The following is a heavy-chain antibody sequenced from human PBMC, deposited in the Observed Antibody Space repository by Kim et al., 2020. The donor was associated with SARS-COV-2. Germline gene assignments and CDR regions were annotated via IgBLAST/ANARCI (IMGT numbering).Heavy chain of an antibody. J-gene: IGHJ1*01. D-gene: IGHD4-17*01. Sequence: GGSLRLSCAASGFTFSNAWMSWVRQAPGKGLEWVGRIKSKTDGGTTDYAAPVKGRFTISRDDSKNTLYLQMNSLKTEDTAVYYCTTDYGGTLHNNKYFQHWGQGTLVTVSS. CDR3: TTDYGGTLHNNKYFQH. CDR1: GFTFSNAW. V-gene: IGHV3-15*01. CDR2: IKSKTDGGTT.